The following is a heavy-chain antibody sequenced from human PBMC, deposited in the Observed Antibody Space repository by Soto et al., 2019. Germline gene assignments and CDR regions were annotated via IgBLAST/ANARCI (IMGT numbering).Heavy chain of an antibody. Sequence: ASVKVSCKASGYTFTSYYMHWVRQAPGQGLEWMGIINPSGGSTSYAQKFQGRVTMTRDTSTSTVYMELSSLRSEDTAVYYCARAVIAVAKAKWFDPWGQGTLVTGS. D-gene: IGHD6-19*01. CDR2: INPSGGST. CDR3: ARAVIAVAKAKWFDP. CDR1: GYTFTSYY. J-gene: IGHJ5*02. V-gene: IGHV1-46*01.